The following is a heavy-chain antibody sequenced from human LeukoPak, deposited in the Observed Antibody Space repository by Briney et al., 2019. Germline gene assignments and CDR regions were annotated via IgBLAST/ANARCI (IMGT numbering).Heavy chain of an antibody. CDR3: ARYCNDGSGYYHLDY. CDR2: IYYSGST. Sequence: MTSETLSLTCTVSGGSISGYYWTWIRQPPVKGLESIGYIYYSGSTKYNPSLNSRATISVDTSKNQFSLKLSSVTAADTALYYCARYCNDGSGYYHLDYWGQGTLVTVSS. J-gene: IGHJ4*02. CDR1: GGSISGYY. V-gene: IGHV4-59*08. D-gene: IGHD3-22*01.